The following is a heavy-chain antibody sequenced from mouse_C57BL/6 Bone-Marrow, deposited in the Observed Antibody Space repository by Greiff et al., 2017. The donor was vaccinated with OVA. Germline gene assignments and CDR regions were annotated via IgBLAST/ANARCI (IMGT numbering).Heavy chain of an antibody. D-gene: IGHD1-1*01. CDR1: GYTFTDYE. J-gene: IGHJ1*03. V-gene: IGHV1-15*01. CDR3: ARRAPGSSSHWYFDV. CDR2: IDPETGGT. Sequence: QVQLQQSGAELVRPGASVTLSCKASGYTFTDYEMHWVKQTPVHGLEWIGAIDPETGGTAYNQKFKDKATLTVDKSSSTAYMQLSSLTSEDSAVYYCARRAPGSSSHWYFDVWGTGTTVTVSS.